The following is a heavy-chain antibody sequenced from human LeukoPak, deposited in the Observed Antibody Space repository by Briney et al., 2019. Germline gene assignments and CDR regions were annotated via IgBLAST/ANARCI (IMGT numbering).Heavy chain of an antibody. D-gene: IGHD3-16*01. V-gene: IGHV4-4*07. CDR1: GDSITSYY. CDR2: FYISENT. CDR3: ARGSYGHIDH. J-gene: IGHJ4*02. Sequence: SETLSLTCTVSGDSITSYYWMWIRQPAGKGLEWIGRFYISENTKQYRPSLQTRVTVSPDTSKNQFSLKLNSLTAADTAVYYCARGSYGHIDHWGQGILVTVSS.